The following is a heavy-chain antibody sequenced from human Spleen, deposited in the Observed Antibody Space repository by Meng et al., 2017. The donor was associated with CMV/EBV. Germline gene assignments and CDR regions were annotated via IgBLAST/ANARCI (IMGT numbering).Heavy chain of an antibody. CDR2: SNSDGSST. CDR3: ARAAGYVRFLEWSQNDYYYYYGMDV. Sequence: WIRQAPGKGLVWVSRSNSDGSSTSYADSVKGRFTISRDNAKNTLYLQMNSLRAEDTAVYYCARAAGYVRFLEWSQNDYYYYYGMDVWGQGTTVTVSS. D-gene: IGHD3-3*01. J-gene: IGHJ6*02. V-gene: IGHV3-74*01.